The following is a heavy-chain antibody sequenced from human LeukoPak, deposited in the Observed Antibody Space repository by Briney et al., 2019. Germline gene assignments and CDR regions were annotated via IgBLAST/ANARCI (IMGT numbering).Heavy chain of an antibody. CDR3: ASLYDYVWGSYRYTYRVDY. CDR2: IYHSGST. V-gene: IGHV4-38-2*01. CDR1: GYSISSGYY. J-gene: IGHJ4*02. D-gene: IGHD3-16*02. Sequence: SETQSLTCAVSGYSISSGYYWGWIRQPPGKGLEWIGSIYHSGSTYYNPSLKGRVTISVDTSKNQFSLKLSSVTAADTAVYYCASLYDYVWGSYRYTYRVDYWGQGTLVTVSS.